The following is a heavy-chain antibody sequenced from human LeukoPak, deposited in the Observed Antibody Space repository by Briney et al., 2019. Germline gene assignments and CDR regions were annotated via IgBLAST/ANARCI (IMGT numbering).Heavy chain of an antibody. CDR1: GFTFDDYA. V-gene: IGHV3-9*01. D-gene: IGHD1-26*01. CDR2: ISWNSGNI. J-gene: IGHJ6*03. Sequence: QTGGSLRLSCAASGFTFDDYAMHWVRQAPGKGLEWVSGISWNSGNIAYADSVQGRFTISRDNAKNSLYLEMSSLRAEDTALYYCTRVSDFYPYYYMDVWGKGTTVTVSS. CDR3: TRVSDFYPYYYMDV.